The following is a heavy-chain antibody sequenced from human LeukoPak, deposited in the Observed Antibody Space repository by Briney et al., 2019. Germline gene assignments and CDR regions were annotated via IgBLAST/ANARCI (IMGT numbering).Heavy chain of an antibody. CDR3: AKAVGYAPDAFDI. V-gene: IGHV3-23*01. CDR1: GFTFSSYG. D-gene: IGHD2-8*02. J-gene: IGHJ3*02. CDR2: ISGSGGST. Sequence: PGGSLRLSCAASGFTFSSYGMSWVRQAPGKGLEWVSAISGSGGSTYYADSVKGRFTISRDNSKNTLYLQMNSLRAEDTAVYYCAKAVGYAPDAFDIWGQGTMVTVSS.